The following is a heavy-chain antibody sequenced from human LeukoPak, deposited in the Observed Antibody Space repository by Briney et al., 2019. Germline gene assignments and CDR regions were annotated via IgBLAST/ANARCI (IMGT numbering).Heavy chain of an antibody. CDR2: IYYNGST. CDR3: ARKRSFDY. CDR1: GGSISSSHLH. J-gene: IGHJ4*02. V-gene: IGHV4-39*07. Sequence: PSETLSLTCSVSGGSISSSHLHWGWIRQPPGKGLEWIGTIYYNGSTYYNPSLKSRVTISVDTSKNQFSLKLSSVTAADTAVYYCARKRSFDYWGQGTLVTVSS.